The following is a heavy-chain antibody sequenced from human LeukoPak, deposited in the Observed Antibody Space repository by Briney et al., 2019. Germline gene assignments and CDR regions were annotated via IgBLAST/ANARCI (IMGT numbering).Heavy chain of an antibody. V-gene: IGHV4-38-2*02. CDR1: GSSISSGYY. Sequence: SETLSLTCTVSGSSISSGYYWGWIRQPPGKGLEWIGSIYRSGSTYYNASLKSRVTISVDRSKTQFFLKLSSVTAADTAVYYCASSWTLQNYFDYWGQGTLVTVSS. CDR2: IYRSGST. D-gene: IGHD1-1*01. J-gene: IGHJ4*02. CDR3: ASSWTLQNYFDY.